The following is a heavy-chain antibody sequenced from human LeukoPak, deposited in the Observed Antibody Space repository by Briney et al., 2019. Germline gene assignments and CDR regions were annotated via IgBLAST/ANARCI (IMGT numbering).Heavy chain of an antibody. CDR1: GYSFTSYW. CDR3: ARHTGSGSYSYNFDY. V-gene: IGHV5-10-1*01. CDR2: IDASDSYT. J-gene: IGHJ4*02. D-gene: IGHD3-10*01. Sequence: GESLKISCKGSGYSFTSYWISWVRQMPGKGLEWMGRIDASDSYTNYSPSSQGHVTISAGKSISTAYLQWSSLKASDTAMYYCARHTGSGSYSYNFDYWGQGPLVTVS.